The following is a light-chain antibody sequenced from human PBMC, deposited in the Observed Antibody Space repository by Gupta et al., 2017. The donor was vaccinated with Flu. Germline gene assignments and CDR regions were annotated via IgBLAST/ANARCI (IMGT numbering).Light chain of an antibody. CDR2: VVT. J-gene: IGLJ1*01. CDR1: SSDVGAYNL. CDR3: SSYTNTNTGV. Sequence: QSALTQPASVSGSPGQPITISCAGSSSDVGAYNLVSWYQQHPGKAPKLIIYVVTNRPSGVSNRFSGSKSGNTASLTISGLQAEDEADYYCSSYTNTNTGVFGTGTKVTVL. V-gene: IGLV2-14*01.